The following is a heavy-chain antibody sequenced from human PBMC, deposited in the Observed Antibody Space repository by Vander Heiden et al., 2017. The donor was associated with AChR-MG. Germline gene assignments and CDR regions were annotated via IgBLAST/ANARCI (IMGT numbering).Heavy chain of an antibody. J-gene: IGHJ6*02. CDR1: GYTFTGYY. D-gene: IGHD3-9*01. CDR3: ARDPEILDILTGYPNPDSGYYGMDV. Sequence: QVQLVQSGAEVKKPGASVKVSCKASGYTFTGYYMHWVRQAPGQGLEWMGWINPNSGGTNYAQKFQGRVTMTRDTSISTAYMELSRLRSDDTAVYYCARDPEILDILTGYPNPDSGYYGMDVWGQGTTVTVSS. CDR2: INPNSGGT. V-gene: IGHV1-2*02.